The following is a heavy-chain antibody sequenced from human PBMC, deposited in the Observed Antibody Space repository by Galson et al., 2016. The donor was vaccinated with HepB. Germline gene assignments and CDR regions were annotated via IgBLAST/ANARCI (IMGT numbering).Heavy chain of an antibody. V-gene: IGHV3-23*01. CDR3: AKDQTSYDPGLYFDI. J-gene: IGHJ2*01. CDR2: ISGSGDSA. CDR1: GFTFSSYA. Sequence: SLRLSCAASGFTFSSYAMTWVRQAPGKGLEWVSGISGSGDSAYYGDSVKGRFSISRDNSKNTLYLQMNSLRADDTAVYFCAKDQTSYDPGLYFDIWGRGTLVTVSS. D-gene: IGHD3-3*01.